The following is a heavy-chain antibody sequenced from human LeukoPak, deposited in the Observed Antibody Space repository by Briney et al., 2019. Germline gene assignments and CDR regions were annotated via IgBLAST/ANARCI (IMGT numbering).Heavy chain of an antibody. V-gene: IGHV3-30*18. J-gene: IGHJ3*02. CDR3: AKALTSGWYLDAFNI. Sequence: GRSLRLSCAASGFTFSSYAMSWVRQAPGKGLEWVAVISYDGSNKYYADSVKGRFTISRDNSKNTLFLEMNSLRAEDTAVYYCAKALTSGWYLDAFNIWGQGTMVTVPS. D-gene: IGHD6-19*01. CDR2: ISYDGSNK. CDR1: GFTFSSYA.